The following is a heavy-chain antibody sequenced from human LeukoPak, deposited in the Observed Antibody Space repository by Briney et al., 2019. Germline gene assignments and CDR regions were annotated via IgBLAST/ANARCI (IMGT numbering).Heavy chain of an antibody. V-gene: IGHV6-1*01. CDR2: TYYRSKWYN. D-gene: IGHD4-11*01. CDR3: ARGQYSAHDY. J-gene: IGHJ4*02. CDR1: GDSVSINSVA. Sequence: SQTLSLTFAISGDSVSINSVAWNWIRQSPSRGLEWLGSTYYRSKWYNDNAVSGRSRISINPDTSKTQFSLQLNSVTPEDTAVYYCARGQYSAHDYWGQGTLVTVSS.